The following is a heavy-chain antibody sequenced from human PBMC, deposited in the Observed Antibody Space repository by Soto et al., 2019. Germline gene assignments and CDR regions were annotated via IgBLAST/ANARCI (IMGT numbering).Heavy chain of an antibody. D-gene: IGHD3-10*01. V-gene: IGHV3-33*01. CDR1: GFTFSSYG. Sequence: QVQLVESGGGVVQPGRSLRLSCAASGFTFSSYGMHWVRQAPGKGLEWVAVIWYDGSNKYYADSVKGRFTISRDNSKNTLYLQMNSLRAEDTAVYYCARGSLWFGGNGPDYFDYWGQGTLVTVSS. CDR2: IWYDGSNK. CDR3: ARGSLWFGGNGPDYFDY. J-gene: IGHJ4*02.